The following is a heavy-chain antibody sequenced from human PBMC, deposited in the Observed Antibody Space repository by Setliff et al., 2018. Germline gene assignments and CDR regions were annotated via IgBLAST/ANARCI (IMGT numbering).Heavy chain of an antibody. Sequence: SETLSLTCTVSGASLSSGSAYWGWVRQPAGKGLEWLGRIYTSGTTNYSPSLTGRVTISADTSKNQISLTLSSVSAADTAVYYCAKEFVVISFVKNIHHHYGMDVWGQGTTVTVSS. J-gene: IGHJ6*02. D-gene: IGHD2-21*01. V-gene: IGHV4-61*02. CDR3: AKEFVVISFVKNIHHHYGMDV. CDR1: GASLSSGSAY. CDR2: IYTSGTT.